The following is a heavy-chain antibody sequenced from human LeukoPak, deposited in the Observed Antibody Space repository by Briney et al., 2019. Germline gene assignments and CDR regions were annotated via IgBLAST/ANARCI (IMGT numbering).Heavy chain of an antibody. CDR1: GFTFGSYS. Sequence: GGSLRLSCAASGFTFGSYSMNWVRQAPGKGLEWVSSISSSSSYIYYADSVKGRFTISRDNAKNSLYLQMNSLRAEDTAVYYCARALLRYGSGSYFFPYWGQGTLVTVSS. J-gene: IGHJ4*02. CDR3: ARALLRYGSGSYFFPY. V-gene: IGHV3-21*01. CDR2: ISSSSSYI. D-gene: IGHD3-10*01.